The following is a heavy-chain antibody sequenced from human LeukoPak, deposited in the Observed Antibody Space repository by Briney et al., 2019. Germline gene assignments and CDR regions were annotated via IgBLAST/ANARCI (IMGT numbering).Heavy chain of an antibody. CDR2: ISWNSGSI. Sequence: GGSLRLSCAASGFTFDDYAMHWVRQAPGKGLEWVSGISWNSGSIGYADSVKGRFTISRDNAKNSLYLQMNSLRAEDTAVYYCAKATGTFYYFDSWGQGTLVTVSS. J-gene: IGHJ4*02. CDR3: AKATGTFYYFDS. CDR1: GFTFDDYA. D-gene: IGHD1-1*01. V-gene: IGHV3-9*01.